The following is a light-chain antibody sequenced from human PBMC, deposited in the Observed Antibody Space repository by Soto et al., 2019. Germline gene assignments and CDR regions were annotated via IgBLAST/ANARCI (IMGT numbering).Light chain of an antibody. Sequence: QPVLTQPPSASGTPGQTVTISCSGSNSDIGSHSVDWYQQFPGTTPRLLINSNDQRPSGVPDRFSGSKSGTSASLAISGLQSEDEADYYCATWADSVNGVVFGGGTKVTVL. J-gene: IGLJ2*01. CDR1: NSDIGSHS. CDR2: SND. CDR3: ATWADSVNGVV. V-gene: IGLV1-44*01.